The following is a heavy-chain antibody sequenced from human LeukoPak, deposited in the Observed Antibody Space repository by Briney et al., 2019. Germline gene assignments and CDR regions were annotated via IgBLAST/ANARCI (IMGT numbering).Heavy chain of an antibody. D-gene: IGHD2-15*01. CDR2: ISGSGGST. CDR3: AKKLIVVVVAATSTGFDY. V-gene: IGHV3-23*01. J-gene: IGHJ4*02. CDR1: GFTFSSYA. Sequence: QPGGSLRLSCAASGFTFSSYAMSWVRQAPGKGLEWVSAISGSGGSTYYADSVKGRFTISRDNSKNTLYLQMNSLRAEDTAVYYCAKKLIVVVVAATSTGFDYWGQGTLVTVSS.